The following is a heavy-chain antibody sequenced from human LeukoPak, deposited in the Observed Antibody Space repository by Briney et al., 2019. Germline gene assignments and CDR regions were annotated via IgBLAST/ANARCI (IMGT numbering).Heavy chain of an antibody. CDR3: ARVGIAAAGN. D-gene: IGHD6-13*01. CDR1: GASVSTGYYY. J-gene: IGHJ4*02. Sequence: SQTLSLTCTVSGASVSTGYYYWSWIRQPPGKGLEWIGYIYYSGSTYYNPSLKSRVTISVDTSKNQFSLKLSSVTAADTAVYYCARVGIAAAGNWGQGTLVTVSS. CDR2: IYYSGST. V-gene: IGHV4-30-4*01.